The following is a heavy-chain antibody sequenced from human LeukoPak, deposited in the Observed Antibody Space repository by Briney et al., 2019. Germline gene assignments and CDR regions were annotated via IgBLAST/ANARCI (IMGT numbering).Heavy chain of an antibody. CDR3: ARSSRQDLDI. D-gene: IGHD6-13*01. J-gene: IGHJ3*02. V-gene: IGHV3-21*01. CDR2: ISSSSSYI. Sequence: PGGSLRLSCAASGFTFSSYSMNWVRQAPGRGLEWVSSISSSSSYIYYADSVKGRFTISRDNAKNSLYLQMNSLRAEDTAVYYCARSSRQDLDIWGQGTMVTVSS. CDR1: GFTFSSYS.